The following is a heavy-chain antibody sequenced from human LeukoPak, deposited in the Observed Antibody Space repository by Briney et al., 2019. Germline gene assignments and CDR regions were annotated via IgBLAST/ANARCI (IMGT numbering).Heavy chain of an antibody. Sequence: PSETLSLTCAVYGGSFSGYYWSWIRQPPGKGLGWIGEINHSGSTNYNPSLKSRVTISVDTSKNQFSLKLSSVTAADTAVYYCARHRRGPSQLRYFDWAPFDYWGQGTLVTVSS. D-gene: IGHD3-9*01. CDR1: GGSFSGYY. V-gene: IGHV4-34*01. J-gene: IGHJ4*02. CDR2: INHSGST. CDR3: ARHRRGPSQLRYFDWAPFDY.